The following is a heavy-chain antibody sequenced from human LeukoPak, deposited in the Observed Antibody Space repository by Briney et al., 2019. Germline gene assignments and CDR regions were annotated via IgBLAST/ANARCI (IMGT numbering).Heavy chain of an antibody. CDR3: AREYSYGDFDY. J-gene: IGHJ4*02. D-gene: IGHD5-18*01. V-gene: IGHV3-7*03. CDR2: IKQDGSEK. CDR1: GFTFSSYW. Sequence: GGSLRLSCAASGFTFSSYWMSWVRQAPGRGLEWVANIKQDGSEKYYVDSVKGRFAISRDNAKNSLYLQMNSLRAEDTAVYYCAREYSYGDFDYWGQGTLVTVSS.